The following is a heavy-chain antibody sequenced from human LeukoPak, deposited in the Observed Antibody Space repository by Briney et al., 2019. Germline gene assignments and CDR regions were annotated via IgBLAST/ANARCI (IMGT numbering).Heavy chain of an antibody. J-gene: IGHJ4*02. Sequence: PSETLSLTCTVSGGSISSYYWSWIRQPPGKGLEWIGYIYYSGSTYYNPSLKSRVTISLDTSKKQISLKVSSVTAADTAVYYCARDSGPRFDYWGQGTLVTVSS. CDR1: GGSISSYY. V-gene: IGHV4-59*01. D-gene: IGHD6-19*01. CDR2: IYYSGST. CDR3: ARDSGPRFDY.